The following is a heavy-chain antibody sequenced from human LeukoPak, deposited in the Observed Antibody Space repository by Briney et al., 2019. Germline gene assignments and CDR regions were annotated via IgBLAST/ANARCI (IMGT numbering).Heavy chain of an antibody. CDR3: ARDHCSSTSCYLYFQH. V-gene: IGHV1-69*13. Sequence: SVKVSCKASGGTFSSYGISWVRQAPGHGREWMGGIIPIFGTANYAQKFQGRVTITADESTSTACMELSSLRSEDTAVYYCARDHCSSTSCYLYFQHWGQGTLVTVSS. D-gene: IGHD2-2*01. CDR2: IIPIFGTA. CDR1: GGTFSSYG. J-gene: IGHJ1*01.